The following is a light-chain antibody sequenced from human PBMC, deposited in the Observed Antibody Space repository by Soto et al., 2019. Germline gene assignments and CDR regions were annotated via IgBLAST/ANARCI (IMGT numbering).Light chain of an antibody. J-gene: IGLJ1*01. CDR1: SSDVGGYNY. Sequence: QSALTQPRSVSGSPGQSVTISCTGTSSDVGGYNYVSWYQQHPGTAPKLMIYDVSMRPSGVPDRFSGSKSGNTASLTISGRQAEDEADYYCCSYAGSYTLYVFGTGTKVTVL. CDR3: CSYAGSYTLYV. V-gene: IGLV2-11*01. CDR2: DVS.